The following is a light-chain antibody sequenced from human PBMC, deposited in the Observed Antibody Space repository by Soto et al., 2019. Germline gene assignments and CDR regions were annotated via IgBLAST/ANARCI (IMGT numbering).Light chain of an antibody. CDR1: SNDIGRYNY. Sequence: QSALTQPASVSGSPGPSITLSFTGSSNDIGRYNYVSCYQQLPGKAPTLIVYEVSNRPSGVSDRFPVSKSSNTASLSIAGFHTEDEADYYRGSCANATPWMFGGG. J-gene: IGLJ3*02. CDR2: EVS. V-gene: IGLV2-14*03. CDR3: GSCANATPWM.